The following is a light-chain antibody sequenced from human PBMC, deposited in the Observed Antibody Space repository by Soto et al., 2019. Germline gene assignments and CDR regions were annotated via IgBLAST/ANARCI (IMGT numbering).Light chain of an antibody. V-gene: IGKV3-20*01. CDR2: AAS. CDR1: QSVRSSY. J-gene: IGKJ1*01. Sequence: EIVLTQSPDTLSLSPGESATLSCRASQSVRSSYLAWYQKTPVQTPRLRRYAASSRDTGIPDRVSGSGSGTDVSLTISRLEAEDFAVYYCQQYGSSPRTFGQGTKVDIK. CDR3: QQYGSSPRT.